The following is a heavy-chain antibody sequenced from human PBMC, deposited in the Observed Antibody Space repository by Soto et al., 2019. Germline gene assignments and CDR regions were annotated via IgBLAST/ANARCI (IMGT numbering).Heavy chain of an antibody. CDR2: VYHTGST. CDR1: GGSISGDYY. CDR3: ARVPYAITGNRYDP. D-gene: IGHD2-8*01. J-gene: IGHJ5*02. V-gene: IGHV4-30-4*01. Sequence: SETLSLTCTVSGGSISGDYYWNWIRQAPGKGLEWIGYVYHTGSTYHNPSLKSRGSISVDTSNNQFSLKLSSVTAADTAVYFCARVPYAITGNRYDPSGQGIPLTVSS.